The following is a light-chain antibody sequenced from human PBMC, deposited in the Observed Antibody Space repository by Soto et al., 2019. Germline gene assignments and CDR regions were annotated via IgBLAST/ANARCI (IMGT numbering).Light chain of an antibody. CDR3: AAWDDRLNAYV. V-gene: IGLV1-44*01. J-gene: IGLJ1*01. CDR1: SSNLGSHT. Sequence: QSVLIQPPSVSGTPGQRVIISCSGSSSNLGSHTVNWYHQLPGTAPKLLIYTSNQRPSGVPDRFSGSKSGTSASLAIGGLQSEDEAVYYCAAWDDRLNAYVFGPGTKLTVL. CDR2: TSN.